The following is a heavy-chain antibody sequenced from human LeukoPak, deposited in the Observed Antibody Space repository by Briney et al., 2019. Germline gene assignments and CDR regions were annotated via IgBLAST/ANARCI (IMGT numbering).Heavy chain of an antibody. CDR3: ARGSSSSWYYYYYMDV. CDR1: GGSISSSSYY. CDR2: IYYSGST. Sequence: SSETLSLTCTVSGGSISSSSYYWGWIRQPPGKGLEWIGSIYYSGSTYYNPSLKSRVTISVDTSKNQFSLKLSSVTAADTAVYYCARGSSSSWYYYYYMDVWGKGTTVTVSS. V-gene: IGHV4-39*07. J-gene: IGHJ6*03. D-gene: IGHD6-6*01.